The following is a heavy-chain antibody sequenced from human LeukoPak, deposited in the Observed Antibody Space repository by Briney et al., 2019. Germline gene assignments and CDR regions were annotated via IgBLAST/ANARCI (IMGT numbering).Heavy chain of an antibody. CDR3: AKDSSGYYYDGMDV. Sequence: HPGGSLRLSCAASGFTFDDYAMHWVRHARGKGVEWVSGISWNSGSIVYADCVKGRFTISRDNAKNSLYLQMNSLRAEDTALYYCAKDSSGYYYDGMDVWGQGTTVTVSS. J-gene: IGHJ6*02. CDR1: GFTFDDYA. V-gene: IGHV3-9*01. D-gene: IGHD3-22*01. CDR2: ISWNSGSI.